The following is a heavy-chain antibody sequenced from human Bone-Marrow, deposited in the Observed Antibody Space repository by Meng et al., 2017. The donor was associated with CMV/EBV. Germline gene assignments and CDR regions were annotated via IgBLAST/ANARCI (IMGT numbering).Heavy chain of an antibody. CDR1: GFTVSSNY. Sequence: GESLKISRAASGFTVSSNYMSWVRQAPGKGLEWVSVIYSGGSTYYADSVKGRFTISRDNAKNSLYLQMNSLRAEDTAVYYCARPLAMYQPPGVWGQGTLVTVSS. J-gene: IGHJ4*02. V-gene: IGHV3-53*01. CDR2: IYSGGST. D-gene: IGHD2-2*01. CDR3: ARPLAMYQPPGV.